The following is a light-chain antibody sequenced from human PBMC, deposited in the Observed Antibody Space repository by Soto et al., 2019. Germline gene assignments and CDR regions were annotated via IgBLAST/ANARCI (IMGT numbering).Light chain of an antibody. CDR3: QQYNNWPFT. CDR1: QSVSSN. V-gene: IGKV3D-15*01. Sequence: EIVMTQSPATLYVSPGERATLSCRASQSVSSNLAWYQQKPGQVPRLLIYGASTRATGIPARFSGSGSGTEFTLTISSLQSEDFAVYYCQQYNNWPFTFGPGTKVDIK. J-gene: IGKJ3*01. CDR2: GAS.